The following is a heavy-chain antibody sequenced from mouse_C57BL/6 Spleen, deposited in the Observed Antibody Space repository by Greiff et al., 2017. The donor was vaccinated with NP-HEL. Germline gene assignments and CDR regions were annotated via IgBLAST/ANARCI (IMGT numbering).Heavy chain of an antibody. Sequence: QVQLQQPGAELVMPGASVKLSCKASGYTFTSYWMHWVKQRPGQGLEWIGEIDPSDSYTNYNQKFKGKSTLTVDKSSSTAYLQLSSLTSEDTAVYYCAYSSPISYWYFDVWGTGTTVTVSS. CDR2: IDPSDSYT. CDR3: AYSSPISYWYFDV. CDR1: GYTFTSYW. D-gene: IGHD1-1*01. J-gene: IGHJ1*03. V-gene: IGHV1-69*01.